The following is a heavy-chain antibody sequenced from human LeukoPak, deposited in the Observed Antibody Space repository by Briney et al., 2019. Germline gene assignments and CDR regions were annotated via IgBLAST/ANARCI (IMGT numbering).Heavy chain of an antibody. Sequence: SETLSLTCAVYGGSFSGYYWSRIRQPPGKGLEWIGEINHSGSTNYNPSLKSRVTISVDTSKNQFSLKLSSVTAADTAVYYCARVNYGSGSYHAFDIWGQGTMVTVSS. CDR2: INHSGST. V-gene: IGHV4-34*01. CDR1: GGSFSGYY. D-gene: IGHD3-10*01. J-gene: IGHJ3*02. CDR3: ARVNYGSGSYHAFDI.